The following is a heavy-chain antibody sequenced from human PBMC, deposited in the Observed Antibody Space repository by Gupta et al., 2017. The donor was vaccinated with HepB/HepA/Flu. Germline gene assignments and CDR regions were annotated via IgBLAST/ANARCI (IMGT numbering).Heavy chain of an antibody. J-gene: IGHJ4*02. Sequence: QVQLVQSGAEVKKPGASVKVSCKASGYTFTGYYMRWVRQAPGQGLEWMGWINPNSGGTNYAQKFQGRVTMTRDTSISTAYMELSRLRSDDTAVYYCARDNPQLGYCTNGVCPSFDYWGQGTLVTVSS. CDR1: GYTFTGYY. V-gene: IGHV1-2*02. D-gene: IGHD2-8*01. CDR3: ARDNPQLGYCTNGVCPSFDY. CDR2: INPNSGGT.